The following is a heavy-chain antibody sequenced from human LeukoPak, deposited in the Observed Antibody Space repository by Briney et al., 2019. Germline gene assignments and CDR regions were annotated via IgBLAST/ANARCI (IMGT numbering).Heavy chain of an antibody. D-gene: IGHD5-24*01. CDR3: ARVMVTNFDY. CDR2: IYPGDSDT. Sequence: GESLKISCTGSGYSFTSYWIGWVRQMPGKGLEWMGIIYPGDSDTRYSPSFQGQVTTSAAKSITTAYLQWSSLKASDTAMYYCARVMVTNFDYWGQGTLVTVSS. CDR1: GYSFTSYW. V-gene: IGHV5-51*01. J-gene: IGHJ4*02.